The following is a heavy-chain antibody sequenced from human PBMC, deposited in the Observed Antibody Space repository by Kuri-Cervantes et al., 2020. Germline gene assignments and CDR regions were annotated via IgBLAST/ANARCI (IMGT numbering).Heavy chain of an antibody. D-gene: IGHD2/OR15-2a*01. V-gene: IGHV1-2*02. Sequence: ASVKVSCKASGYTFTDYYILWVRQAPGQGLVWMGWINPNSGGTNYAQKFQSRVTMTRDTSISKAYIQLSRLRSDDTAVYYCARDRASMPDTGANGWFDPWGQGTLVTVSS. J-gene: IGHJ5*02. CDR2: INPNSGGT. CDR1: GYTFTDYY. CDR3: ARDRASMPDTGANGWFDP.